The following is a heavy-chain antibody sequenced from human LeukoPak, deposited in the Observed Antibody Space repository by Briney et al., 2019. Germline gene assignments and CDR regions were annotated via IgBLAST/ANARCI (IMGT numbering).Heavy chain of an antibody. D-gene: IGHD1-26*01. CDR1: GFTFSAYA. CDR3: ARGPGPIAGAKNPFDI. J-gene: IGHJ3*02. CDR2: ISYDGSNK. Sequence: GTSLRLSCAASGFTFSAYAMHWVRQAPGKGLEWVAVISYDGSNKHYADSVKGRFTISGDKSKDTLYLQVKSLRPEDTAVYYCARGPGPIAGAKNPFDIWGQGTMVTVSS. V-gene: IGHV3-30*01.